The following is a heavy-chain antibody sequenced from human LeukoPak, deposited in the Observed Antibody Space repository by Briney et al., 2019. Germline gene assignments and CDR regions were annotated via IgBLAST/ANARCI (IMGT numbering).Heavy chain of an antibody. J-gene: IGHJ5*02. CDR1: GYTFTSYG. V-gene: IGHV1-18*01. Sequence: GASVKVSCKASGYTFTSYGISWVRQAPGQGLEWMGWISAYNGNTNYAQKLQGRVTMTTDTSTSTAYMELRGLRSDDTAVYYCARAPYDYVWGSYPHNWFDPWGQGTLVTVSS. D-gene: IGHD3-16*02. CDR2: ISAYNGNT. CDR3: ARAPYDYVWGSYPHNWFDP.